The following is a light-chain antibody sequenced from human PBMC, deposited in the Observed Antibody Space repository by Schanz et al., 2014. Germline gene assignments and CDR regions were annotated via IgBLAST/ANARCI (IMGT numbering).Light chain of an antibody. Sequence: QSVLTQPPSVSAAPGQRVTISCSGSRSNIGNNYVSWYQQLPGTAPKLLIYENDKRPSGIPDRFSASKSGTSAILGITGVPTGDEANYYCGTWDSSLSAVVFGGGTQLTVL. CDR2: END. J-gene: IGLJ2*01. V-gene: IGLV1-51*01. CDR3: GTWDSSLSAVV. CDR1: RSNIGNNY.